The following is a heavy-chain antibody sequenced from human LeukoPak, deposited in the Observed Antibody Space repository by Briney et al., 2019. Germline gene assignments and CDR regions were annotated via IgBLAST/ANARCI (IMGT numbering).Heavy chain of an antibody. Sequence: GGSLRLSCAASGFTFSSYAMSWVRQAPGKGLEWVSAISGSGGSTYYADSVKGRFTISRDNSKNTLYLQMNSLRAGDTAVYYCAKDRSQWLVLGYFDYWGQGTLVTVSS. CDR3: AKDRSQWLVLGYFDY. CDR2: ISGSGGST. CDR1: GFTFSSYA. V-gene: IGHV3-23*01. D-gene: IGHD6-19*01. J-gene: IGHJ4*02.